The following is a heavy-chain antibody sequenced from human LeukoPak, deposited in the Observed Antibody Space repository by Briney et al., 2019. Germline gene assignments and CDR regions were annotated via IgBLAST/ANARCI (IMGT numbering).Heavy chain of an antibody. CDR3: ASEYYYYMDV. J-gene: IGHJ6*03. CDR2: ISSSSSTI. CDR1: GFTFSSYG. V-gene: IGHV3-48*04. Sequence: GGSLRLSCAASGFTFSSYGMNWVRQAPGKGMEWVSYISSSSSTIYYADSVKGRFTISRDNAKNSLYLQMNSLRAEDTAVYYCASEYYYYMDVWGKGTTVTVSS.